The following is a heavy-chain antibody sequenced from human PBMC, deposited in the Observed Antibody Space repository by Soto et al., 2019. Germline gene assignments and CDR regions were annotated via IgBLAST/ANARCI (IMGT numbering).Heavy chain of an antibody. CDR2: ISGSGGSR. J-gene: IGHJ4*02. Sequence: EVQLLESGGGLVQPGGSLRLSCAASGFTFSSYAMSWVRQAPGKGLEWVSVISGSGGSRYYADSVKGRFTISRDNSKNTLYLQMNCLRAEDTAVYYCSRRSSGWYFDYWGQGTLVTVSS. CDR1: GFTFSSYA. V-gene: IGHV3-23*01. CDR3: SRRSSGWYFDY. D-gene: IGHD6-19*01.